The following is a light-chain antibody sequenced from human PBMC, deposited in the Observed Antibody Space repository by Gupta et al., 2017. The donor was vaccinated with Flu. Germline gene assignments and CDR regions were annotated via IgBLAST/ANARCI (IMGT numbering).Light chain of an antibody. CDR3: IQHIDRPTLT. CDR1: RSLVHSDGKTY. V-gene: IGKV2D-29*01. Sequence: TPGQPASITCKSSRSLVHSDGKTYLDWYLQKPGQPPQLLIYEVSKRFSGVPDRFSGSGSGTEFTLKIGRVEADDVGVYYCIQHIDRPTLTFGRGTKVEIK. J-gene: IGKJ1*01. CDR2: EVS.